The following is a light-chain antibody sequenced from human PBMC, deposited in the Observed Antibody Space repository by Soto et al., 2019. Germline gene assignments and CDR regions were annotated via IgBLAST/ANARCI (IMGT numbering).Light chain of an antibody. CDR3: QEFGSSPDS. Sequence: EIVLKQSPATLSLSPGERATLSCGASQSVSSSYLAWYQHRPGLAPRLLIYDASCRATGIPDGFSGRMSGSDSPTSIYRQEPEHFGVGYYQEFGSSPDSFVHGTNVECK. J-gene: IGKJ2*03. V-gene: IGKV3D-20*01. CDR2: DAS. CDR1: QSVSSSY.